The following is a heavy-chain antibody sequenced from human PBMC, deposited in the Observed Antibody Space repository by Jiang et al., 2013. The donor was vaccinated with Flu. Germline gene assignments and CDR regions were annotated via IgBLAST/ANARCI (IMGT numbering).Heavy chain of an antibody. CDR3: ARQDGVAEWFGELLNPIYYYYGMDV. D-gene: IGHD3-10*01. Sequence: LTCAVSGYSISSDYYWGWIRQPPGKGLEWIGSIYHSGSTYYNPSLKSRVTISVDTSKNQFSLKLSSVTAADTAVYYCARQDGVAEWFGELLNPIYYYYGMDVWGQGTTVTVSS. V-gene: IGHV4-38-2*01. CDR1: GYSISSDYY. J-gene: IGHJ6*01. CDR2: IYHSGST.